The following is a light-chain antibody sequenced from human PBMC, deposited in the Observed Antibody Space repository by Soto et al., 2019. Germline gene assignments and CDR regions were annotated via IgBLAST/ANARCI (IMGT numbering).Light chain of an antibody. CDR2: EVS. V-gene: IGLV2-14*01. Sequence: QSVLTQPASVAGSPGQSITISCTGTSSDVGGYNYVSWYQQHPGKAPKLMIYEVSNRPSGVSNRFSGSKSGNTASLTISGLKAEDEADYYCSSYTSSSIDYVFGPGTKLTVL. CDR1: SSDVGGYNY. J-gene: IGLJ1*01. CDR3: SSYTSSSIDYV.